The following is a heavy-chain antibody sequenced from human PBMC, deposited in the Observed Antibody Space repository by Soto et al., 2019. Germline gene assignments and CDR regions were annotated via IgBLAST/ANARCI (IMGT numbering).Heavy chain of an antibody. V-gene: IGHV4-39*01. CDR2: IYYSGST. J-gene: IGHJ5*02. CDR3: ARFEWLFGENWFDP. Sequence: SPTLSLTCTVSGGSISSSSYYWGWIRQPPGKGLEWIGSIYYSGSTYYNPSLKSRVTISVDTSKNQFSLKLSSVTAADTAVYYCARFEWLFGENWFDPWGQGTLVTVSS. CDR1: GGSISSSSYY. D-gene: IGHD3-9*01.